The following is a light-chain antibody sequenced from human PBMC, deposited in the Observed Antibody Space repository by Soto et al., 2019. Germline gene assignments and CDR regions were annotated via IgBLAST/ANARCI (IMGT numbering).Light chain of an antibody. CDR2: RNN. V-gene: IGLV1-47*01. CDR1: SSNIGSNY. Sequence: QSVLTQPPSASGTSGQRVTIPCSGSSSNIGSNYVYWYQQLPGTVPQLLIYRNNERPSGVPDRFSGSKSGTSASLAISGLRSEDEADYYCAAWDDSLSGVVFGGGTKLTVL. J-gene: IGLJ2*01. CDR3: AAWDDSLSGVV.